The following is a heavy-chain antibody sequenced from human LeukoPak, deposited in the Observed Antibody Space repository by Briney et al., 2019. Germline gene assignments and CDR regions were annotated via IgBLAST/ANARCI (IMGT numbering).Heavy chain of an antibody. CDR1: GYTFTSFG. D-gene: IGHD6-13*01. J-gene: IGHJ5*02. CDR3: ARDKVIASAGTPNWFDP. CDR2: ISAYDGNT. V-gene: IGHV1-18*01. Sequence: ASVKVSCKASGYTFTSFGISWVRQAPGQGLEWVGWISAYDGNTNYAQRFQGRVTMTTDTSTTTAYMELRSLRSDDTAVYCCARDKVIASAGTPNWFDPWGQGTLVTVSS.